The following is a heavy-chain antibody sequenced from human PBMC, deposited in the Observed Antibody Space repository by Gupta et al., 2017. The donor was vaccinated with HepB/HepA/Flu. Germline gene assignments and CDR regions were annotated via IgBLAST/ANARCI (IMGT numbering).Heavy chain of an antibody. D-gene: IGHD3-22*01. CDR1: GGSISSGGYY. CDR3: ARDGPGGHDSPPLYYYYGMDV. V-gene: IGHV4-31*03. Sequence: QVQLQESGPGLVKPSQTLSLTCTVSGGSISSGGYYWSWLRQHPGKGLEWIGYIYYSGSTYYNPSLKSRVTISVDTSKNQFSLKLSSVTAADTAVYYCARDGPGGHDSPPLYYYYGMDVWGQGTTVTVSS. J-gene: IGHJ6*02. CDR2: IYYSGST.